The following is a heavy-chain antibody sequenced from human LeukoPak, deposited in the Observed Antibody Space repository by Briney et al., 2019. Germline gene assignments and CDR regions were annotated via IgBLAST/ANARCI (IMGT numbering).Heavy chain of an antibody. CDR2: IYYSGST. Sequence: SETLSLTCTVSGGSISSGDYYWSRIRQPPGKGLEWIGYIYYSGSTYYNPSLKSRVTISVDTSKNQFSLKLSSVTAADTAVYYCARQWSGYPRYFDYWGQGTLVTVSS. J-gene: IGHJ4*02. D-gene: IGHD3-3*01. CDR3: ARQWSGYPRYFDY. CDR1: GGSISSGDYY. V-gene: IGHV4-30-4*01.